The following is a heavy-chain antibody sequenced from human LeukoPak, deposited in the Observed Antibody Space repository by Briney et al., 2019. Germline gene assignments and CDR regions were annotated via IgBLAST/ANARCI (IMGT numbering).Heavy chain of an antibody. CDR2: ISSSSSYI. D-gene: IGHD5-24*01. CDR3: ARSEMGYYNYYMDV. Sequence: SGGSLRLSCAASGFTFSSYSMNWVRQAPGKGLEWVSSISSSSSYIYYADSVKGRFTTSRDNAKNSLYLQMNSLRAEDTAVYYCARSEMGYYNYYMDVWGKGTTVTISS. V-gene: IGHV3-21*01. J-gene: IGHJ6*03. CDR1: GFTFSSYS.